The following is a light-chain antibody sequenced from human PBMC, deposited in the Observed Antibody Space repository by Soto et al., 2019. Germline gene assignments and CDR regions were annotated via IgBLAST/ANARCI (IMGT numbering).Light chain of an antibody. V-gene: IGKV3-20*01. J-gene: IGKJ2*01. CDR3: QQYGSSPPIFT. CDR1: QSVSSSY. CDR2: GAS. Sequence: EIVLTQSPGTLSLSPGERATLSCRASQSVSSSYLAWYQQKPGQAPRLLIYGASSRATGIPDRFSGSGSGTDFTLTISRLESEDFAGYYCQQYGSSPPIFTFGQGTKLEIK.